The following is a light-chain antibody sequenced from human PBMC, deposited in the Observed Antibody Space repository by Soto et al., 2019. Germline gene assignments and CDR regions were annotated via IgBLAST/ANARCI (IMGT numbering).Light chain of an antibody. CDR3: QHLNNYPPFT. V-gene: IGKV1-9*01. CDR2: GTF. CDR1: QDIKTY. J-gene: IGKJ3*01. Sequence: IQLTQSPSSLSASVGDRVSITCRASQDIKTYLAWYQQKQGKAPKLLISGTFPLQSGVPSRFNGSGSGTDFTLTISRLQHEDFATYYCQHLNNYPPFTFGPGTKVDLE.